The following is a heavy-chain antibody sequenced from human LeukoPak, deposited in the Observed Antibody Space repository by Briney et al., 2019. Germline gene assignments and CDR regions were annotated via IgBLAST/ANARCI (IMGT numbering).Heavy chain of an antibody. CDR2: IDPDTGDT. CDR3: ARAGHNSNSGGYDF. CDR1: GYTLIDHD. D-gene: IGHD3-22*01. V-gene: IGHV1-2*02. Sequence: DSVKVSCKPSGYTLIDHDLHWVRQAPGQGLESLGWIDPDTGDTNYPQKFQGRVTMTRDTSSSTAYMELNRLRSDDTAVYYCARAGHNSNSGGYDFWGLGTLVTVSS. J-gene: IGHJ4*02.